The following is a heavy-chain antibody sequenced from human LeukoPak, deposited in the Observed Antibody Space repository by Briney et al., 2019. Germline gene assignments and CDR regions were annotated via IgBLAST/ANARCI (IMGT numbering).Heavy chain of an antibody. CDR2: ISGSGGST. D-gene: IGHD3-9*01. CDR3: AKSARRYFDWLPPRYNWFDP. J-gene: IGHJ5*02. Sequence: PGGSLRLSCAASGFTFSSYAMSWVRQAPGKGLEWVSAISGSGGSTYYADSVKGRFTISRDNSKNTLYLQMNSLRAEDTAVYYCAKSARRYFDWLPPRYNWFDPWGQGTLVTVSS. CDR1: GFTFSSYA. V-gene: IGHV3-23*01.